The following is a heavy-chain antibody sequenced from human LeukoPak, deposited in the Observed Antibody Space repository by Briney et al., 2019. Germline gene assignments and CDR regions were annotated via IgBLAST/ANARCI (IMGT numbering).Heavy chain of an antibody. Sequence: SVKVSCKASGGTFNDYSISWVRQAPGQGLEWMGRIIPILNVPNYAPNFEGRVTITADKSTNTAYMEVSSLKSEDTAVYFCARDRPRARYFDYWGQGTLVNVSS. D-gene: IGHD2-15*01. CDR3: ARDRPRARYFDY. V-gene: IGHV1-69*04. CDR2: IIPILNVP. CDR1: GGTFNDYS. J-gene: IGHJ4*02.